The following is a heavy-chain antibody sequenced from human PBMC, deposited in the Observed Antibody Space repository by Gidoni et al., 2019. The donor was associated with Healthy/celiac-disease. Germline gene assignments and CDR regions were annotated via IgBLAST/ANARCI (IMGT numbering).Heavy chain of an antibody. D-gene: IGHD6-25*01. CDR1: GGSFSGYY. Sequence: QVQLQQWGAGLLKPSETLSLTCAVYGGSFSGYYWSWIRQPPGKGLAWIGEINHSGSTNYNPSLKSRVTISVDTSKNQFSLKLSSVTAADTAVYYCARGVQRVYFDYWGQGTLVTVSS. V-gene: IGHV4-34*01. CDR3: ARGVQRVYFDY. CDR2: INHSGST. J-gene: IGHJ4*02.